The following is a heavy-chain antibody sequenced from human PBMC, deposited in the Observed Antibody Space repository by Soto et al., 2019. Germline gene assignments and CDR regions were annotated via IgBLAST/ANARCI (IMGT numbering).Heavy chain of an antibody. CDR1: EFSFNFYW. CDR3: TSDTFGLRDS. V-gene: IGHV3-74*01. J-gene: IGHJ4*02. CDR2: INPVGTIT. Sequence: LRRSCAASEFSFNFYWMHWVRQTPGKGLVWVSRINPVGTITNYADSVEGRFIISRDNAATTLYLQMNSLSAEDTAIYYCTSDTFGLRDSWGQGTLVTVSS. D-gene: IGHD3-3*01.